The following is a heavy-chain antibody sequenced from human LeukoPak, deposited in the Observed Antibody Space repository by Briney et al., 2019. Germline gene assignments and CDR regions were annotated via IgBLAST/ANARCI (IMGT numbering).Heavy chain of an antibody. J-gene: IGHJ5*02. CDR1: GYTFTSYG. CDR3: ARSPYSSSWYAYWFDP. Sequence: ASVKVSCKASGYTFTSYGISWVRQAPGQGLEWMGWISAYNGNTNYAQKLQGRVTMTTDTSTSTAYMELSSLRSEDTAVYYCARSPYSSSWYAYWFDPWGQGTLVTVSS. D-gene: IGHD6-13*01. CDR2: ISAYNGNT. V-gene: IGHV1-18*01.